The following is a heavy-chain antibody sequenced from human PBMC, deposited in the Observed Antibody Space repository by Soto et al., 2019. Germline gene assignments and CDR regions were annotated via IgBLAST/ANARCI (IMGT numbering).Heavy chain of an antibody. CDR1: GGSISSYY. Sequence: QVQLQESGPGLVKPSETLSLTCTVSGGSISSYYWSWIRQPPGKGLEWIGYIYYSGSTNYNPSLKSGVTISVDASKNQFSLKLSSVSAVDAAVYYFATRAADSDFWSGYYSYYYYMDVWGKGTTVTVSS. CDR3: ATRAADSDFWSGYYSYYYYMDV. CDR2: IYYSGST. D-gene: IGHD3-3*01. V-gene: IGHV4-59*12. J-gene: IGHJ6*03.